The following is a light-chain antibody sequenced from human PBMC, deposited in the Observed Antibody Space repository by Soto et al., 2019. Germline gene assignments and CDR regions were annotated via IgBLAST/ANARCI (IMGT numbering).Light chain of an antibody. V-gene: IGKV3D-15*01. CDR1: QSVSSRY. CDR2: DVA. Sequence: EIVLTQSPGTLSLSPGESATLSCGASQSVSSRYLAWYQQKPGQAPRLLMYDVAKRATGTPARFSGSGSGTEFTLTISSLQSEDFAVYYCQQYNNWPGTFGQGTKVDIK. CDR3: QQYNNWPGT. J-gene: IGKJ1*01.